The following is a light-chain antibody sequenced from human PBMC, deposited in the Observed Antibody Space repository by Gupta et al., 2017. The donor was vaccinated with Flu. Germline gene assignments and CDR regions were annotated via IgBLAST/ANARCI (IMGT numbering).Light chain of an antibody. CDR3: QTWDGTIGV. CDR2: KDY. J-gene: IGLJ2*01. V-gene: IGLV3-1*01. CDR1: RLGDNF. Sequence: SPGTTSVITCSGVRLGDNFVSWYQQKPGQSPVLVMYKDYKRPSGIPERFSGSNSENTATLTVSGTQAVDEDDFYCQTWDGTIGVFGGGTKLTVL.